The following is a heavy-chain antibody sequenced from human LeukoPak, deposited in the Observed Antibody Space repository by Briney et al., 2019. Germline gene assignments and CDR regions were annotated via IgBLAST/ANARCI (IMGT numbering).Heavy chain of an antibody. CDR2: IIPIFGTA. Sequence: SVKVSCKASGYTFTSYDINWVRQAPGQGLEWMGGIIPIFGTANYAQKFQGRVTITADESTSTAYMGLSSLRSEDTAVYYCTRPGPLTREVRAVRGGLGAFDIWGQGAMVTVSS. D-gene: IGHD3-16*01. J-gene: IGHJ3*02. CDR3: TRPGPLTREVRAVRGGLGAFDI. V-gene: IGHV1-69*13. CDR1: GYTFTSYD.